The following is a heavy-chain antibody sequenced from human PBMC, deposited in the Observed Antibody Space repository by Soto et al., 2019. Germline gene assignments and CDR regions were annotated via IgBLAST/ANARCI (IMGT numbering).Heavy chain of an antibody. Sequence: AASGFTFSSYSMNWVRQAPGKGLEWVSYISSSSSTIYYADSVKGRFTISRDNAKNSLYLQMNSLRDEHTAVYYCARDSPYSSSWYDLNWFDPWGQGTLVTVSS. CDR1: GFTFSSYS. D-gene: IGHD6-13*01. V-gene: IGHV3-48*02. J-gene: IGHJ5*02. CDR2: ISSSSSTI. CDR3: ARDSPYSSSWYDLNWFDP.